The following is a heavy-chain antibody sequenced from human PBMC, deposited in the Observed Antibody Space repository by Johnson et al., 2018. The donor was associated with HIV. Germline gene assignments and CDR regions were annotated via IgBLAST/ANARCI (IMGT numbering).Heavy chain of an antibody. Sequence: VQLVESGGGLVQPGGSLRLSCAASGFTFSSYDMHLVRQATGKGLEWVSAIGTAGDTYYPGSVKGRFTISRENAKNSLYLQMNSLRAGDTAVYYCARGGRKWELLGDDAFDIWGQGTMVTVSS. J-gene: IGHJ3*02. CDR3: ARGGRKWELLGDDAFDI. V-gene: IGHV3-13*01. CDR1: GFTFSSYD. CDR2: IGTAGDT. D-gene: IGHD1-26*01.